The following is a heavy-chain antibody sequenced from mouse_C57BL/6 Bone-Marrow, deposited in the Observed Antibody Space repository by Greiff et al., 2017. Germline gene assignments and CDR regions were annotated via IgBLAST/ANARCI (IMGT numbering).Heavy chain of an antibody. V-gene: IGHV1-59*01. J-gene: IGHJ3*01. CDR2: IDPSDSYT. Sequence: VQLQQPGAELVRPGTSVKLSCKASGYTFTSYWMHWVKQRPGQGLEWIGVIDPSDSYTNYNQKFKGKATLTVDTSSSTAYMQLSSLTSEDSAVYYCARSGYPAWFAYGGQGTLVTVSA. CDR1: GYTFTSYW. CDR3: ARSGYPAWFAY. D-gene: IGHD3-1*01.